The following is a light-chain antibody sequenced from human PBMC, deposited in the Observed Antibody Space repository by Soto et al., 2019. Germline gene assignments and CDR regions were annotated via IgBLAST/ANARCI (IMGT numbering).Light chain of an antibody. V-gene: IGKV2D-29*02. CDR3: MQSTQLPLT. CDR1: QSLLSSGGETY. Sequence: DIVMSQTPLSLSVTPGQPASISCRSSQSLLSSGGETYLFWYLXRQGQSPQVXIYEVSNRISAVPDRFSGSGSGTDLTMKISRVEAEDAGVYDCMQSTQLPLTFGQGTRLEIK. J-gene: IGKJ5*01. CDR2: EVS.